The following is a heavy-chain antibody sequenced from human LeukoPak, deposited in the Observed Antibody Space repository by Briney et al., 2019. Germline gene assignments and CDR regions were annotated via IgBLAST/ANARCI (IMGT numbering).Heavy chain of an antibody. J-gene: IGHJ2*01. D-gene: IGHD6-13*01. V-gene: IGHV1-69*04. CDR1: GGTFSSYA. CDR2: IIPILGIA. Sequence: SVKVSCKASGGTFSSYAISWVRQAPGQGLEWMGRIIPILGIANYAQKFQGRVTITADKSTSTAYMELSSLRSEDTAVYYCAARSSSWYGFDLWGRGTLVTVSS. CDR3: AARSSSWYGFDL.